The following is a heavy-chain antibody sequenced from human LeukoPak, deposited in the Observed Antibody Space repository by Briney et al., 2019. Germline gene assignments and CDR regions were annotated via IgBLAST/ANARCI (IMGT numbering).Heavy chain of an antibody. D-gene: IGHD6-19*01. V-gene: IGHV1-2*02. CDR3: AKDPVVAAQWLTSYYFDY. J-gene: IGHJ4*02. CDR1: GYTFTGYY. CDR2: INPNSGGT. Sequence: ASVKVSCKASGYTFTGYYMHWVRQAPGQGLEWMGWINPNSGGTNYAQKFQGRVTMTRDTSISTAYMELSRLRSDDTAVYYCAKDPVVAAQWLTSYYFDYWGQGTLVTVSS.